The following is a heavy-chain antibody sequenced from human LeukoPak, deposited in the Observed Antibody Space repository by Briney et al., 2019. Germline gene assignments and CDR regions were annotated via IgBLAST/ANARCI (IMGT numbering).Heavy chain of an antibody. CDR1: GGSISSYY. CDR3: ARDRIYGGNSGFDY. CDR2: IYTSGST. D-gene: IGHD4-23*01. J-gene: IGHJ4*01. V-gene: IGHV4-4*07. Sequence: SETLSLTCTVSGGSISSYYWSWIRQPAGEGLEWIGRIYTSGSTNYNPSLKSRVTMSVETSKNQFSLNLTSVTAADTAVYYCARDRIYGGNSGFDYWGHGTLVTVSS.